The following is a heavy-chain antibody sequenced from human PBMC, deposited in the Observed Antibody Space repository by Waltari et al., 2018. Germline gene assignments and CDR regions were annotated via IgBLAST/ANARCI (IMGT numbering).Heavy chain of an antibody. CDR2: IRGSGGST. J-gene: IGHJ4*02. CDR1: GFTFSSYA. D-gene: IGHD3-16*02. V-gene: IGHV3-23*04. Sequence: EVQLVEAGGGLVQPGGSLRLSCAASGFTFSSYAMSWVRQAPGKGLERVSAIRGSGGSTYYADSVNGRFTISRDNSKNTLYLQMNSLRAEDTAVYYCAGNYVWGSYRHDYWGQGTLFTVSS. CDR3: AGNYVWGSYRHDY.